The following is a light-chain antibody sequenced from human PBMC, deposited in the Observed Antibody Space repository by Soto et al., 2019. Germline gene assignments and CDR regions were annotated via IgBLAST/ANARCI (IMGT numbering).Light chain of an antibody. CDR2: AAS. CDR1: QTVSRY. V-gene: IGKV1-39*01. Sequence: DIQLTQSPSSLSASVGDTFAITCRASQTVSRYLNWYQQKSGTAPKLLIYAASTLHTGVPSRFSGRGSGTDFTLTINNLQPDDFGTYYCQQSLTMPITFGHGTRLEI. J-gene: IGKJ5*01. CDR3: QQSLTMPIT.